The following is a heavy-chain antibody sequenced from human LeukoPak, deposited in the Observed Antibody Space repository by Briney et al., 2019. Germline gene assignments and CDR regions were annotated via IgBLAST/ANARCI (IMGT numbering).Heavy chain of an antibody. CDR1: GFTFTTYW. Sequence: PGGSLRLSCAASGFTFTTYWMSWLRQAPGKGLEWVANINEDGSEKYYVDSVEGRFTISRDNAKNSLYMQLSSLRAEDTAVYYCARMTSGLWDYWGQGTLVTVSS. J-gene: IGHJ4*02. CDR3: ARMTSGLWDY. CDR2: INEDGSEK. D-gene: IGHD3-3*01. V-gene: IGHV3-7*05.